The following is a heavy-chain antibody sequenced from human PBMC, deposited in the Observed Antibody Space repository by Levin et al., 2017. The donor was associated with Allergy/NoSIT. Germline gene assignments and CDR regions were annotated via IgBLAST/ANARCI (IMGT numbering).Heavy chain of an antibody. Sequence: PGGSLRLSCAASGFTFSTYWMIWVRQAPGKGLEWVANINTDGSAKFYVDSVKGRFTISRDNAKNSLYLQMNSLRAEDTAVYYCSRAEDYWGQGTLVTVSS. CDR3: SRAEDY. CDR1: GFTFSTYW. V-gene: IGHV3-7*01. CDR2: INTDGSAK. J-gene: IGHJ4*02.